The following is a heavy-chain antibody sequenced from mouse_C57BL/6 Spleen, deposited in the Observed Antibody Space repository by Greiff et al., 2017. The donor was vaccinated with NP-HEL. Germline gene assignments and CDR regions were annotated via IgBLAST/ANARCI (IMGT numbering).Heavy chain of an antibody. CDR2: IYPGDGDT. CDR1: GYAFSSYW. D-gene: IGHD2-1*01. CDR3: AIEGIYYGNYGGFDY. J-gene: IGHJ2*01. Sequence: VKLQESGAELVKPGASVKISCKASGYAFSSYWMNWVKQRPGKGLEWIGQIYPGDGDTNYNGKFKGKATLTADKSSSTAYMQLSSLTSEDSAVYFCAIEGIYYGNYGGFDYWGQGTTLTVSS. V-gene: IGHV1-80*01.